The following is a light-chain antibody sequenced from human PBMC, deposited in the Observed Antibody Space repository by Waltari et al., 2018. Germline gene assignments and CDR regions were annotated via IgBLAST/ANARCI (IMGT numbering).Light chain of an antibody. CDR2: DTS. Sequence: SCWASRSVRDYLAWYQQKPGQAPRLLSYDTSYRATGVPVRFSGSGSGTDYTLTISSLEPEDFAVYYCQHRSVWPLTFGGGTKVEMK. J-gene: IGKJ4*01. CDR3: QHRSVWPLT. CDR1: RSVRDY. V-gene: IGKV3-11*01.